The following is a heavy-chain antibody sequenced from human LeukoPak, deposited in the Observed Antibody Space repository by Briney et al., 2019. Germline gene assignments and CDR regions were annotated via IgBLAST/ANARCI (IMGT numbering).Heavy chain of an antibody. Sequence: SVKVSCKASGGTFSSYAISWVRQAPGQGLEWMGGIIPIFGTANYAQKFQGRVTITADESTSTAYMELSSLRSEDTAVFYCARGKRITIFGVVIYRAFDIWGQGTMVTVSS. J-gene: IGHJ3*02. CDR2: IIPIFGTA. CDR3: ARGKRITIFGVVIYRAFDI. V-gene: IGHV1-69*01. D-gene: IGHD3-3*01. CDR1: GGTFSSYA.